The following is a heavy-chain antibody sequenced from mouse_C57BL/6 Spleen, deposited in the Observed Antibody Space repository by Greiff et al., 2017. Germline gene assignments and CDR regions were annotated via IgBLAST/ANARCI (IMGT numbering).Heavy chain of an antibody. CDR1: GFTFSSYG. CDR2: ISSGGSYT. CDR3: ARLPLYDGNPYYFDY. Sequence: EVKLMESGGDLVKPGGSLKLSCAASGFTFSSYGMSWVRQTPDKRLEWVATISSGGSYTYYPDSVKGRFPISSDNAKNTLYLQKSSLKSENTAMYYCARLPLYDGNPYYFDYWGKGTTLTVSS. J-gene: IGHJ2*01. D-gene: IGHD2-1*01. V-gene: IGHV5-6*01.